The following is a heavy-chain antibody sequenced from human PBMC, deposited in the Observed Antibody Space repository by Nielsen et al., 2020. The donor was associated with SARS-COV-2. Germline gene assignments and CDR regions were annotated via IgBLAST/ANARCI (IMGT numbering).Heavy chain of an antibody. Sequence: GESLKISCAASGFTFDDYGMSWVRQAPGKGLEWVSGINWNGGSTGYAGSVKGRFTISRDNAKNSLYLQMNSLRAEDTALYYCAKLPISGYDIYNRDYWDQGTLVTVSS. CDR1: GFTFDDYG. CDR2: INWNGGST. CDR3: AKLPISGYDIYNRDY. D-gene: IGHD5-12*01. J-gene: IGHJ4*02. V-gene: IGHV3-20*04.